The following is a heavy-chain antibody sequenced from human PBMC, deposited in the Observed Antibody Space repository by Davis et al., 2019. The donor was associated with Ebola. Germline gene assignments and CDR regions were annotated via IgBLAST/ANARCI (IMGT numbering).Heavy chain of an antibody. CDR3: TTPGGQDSGYEVFDI. CDR2: INPNDGGT. V-gene: IGHV1-46*03. Sequence: ASVKVSCKASGYTFTNYYMHWVRQAPGQGLEWMGMINPNDGGTIYAQKFQGRVTVTRDPSPTTVYMDLSSLRSEDTALYYCTTPGGQDSGYEVFDIWGQGTMVTVSS. D-gene: IGHD5-12*01. CDR1: GYTFTNYY. J-gene: IGHJ3*02.